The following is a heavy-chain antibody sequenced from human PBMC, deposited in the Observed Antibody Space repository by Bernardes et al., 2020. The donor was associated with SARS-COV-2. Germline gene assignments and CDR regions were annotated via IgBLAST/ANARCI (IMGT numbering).Heavy chain of an antibody. Sequence: GGSLRLSCAASGFTFSNCGMHWVRQAPGKGLEWVAVIWYDGTNKYFVDSVKGRFTISRDSSKNTVYLQMNSLRDNDTAVYHCARAPRFCTGGTCYGGFDIWGQGTLVTVSS. D-gene: IGHD2-15*01. CDR1: GFTFSNCG. V-gene: IGHV3-33*08. CDR2: IWYDGTNK. J-gene: IGHJ3*02. CDR3: ARAPRFCTGGTCYGGFDI.